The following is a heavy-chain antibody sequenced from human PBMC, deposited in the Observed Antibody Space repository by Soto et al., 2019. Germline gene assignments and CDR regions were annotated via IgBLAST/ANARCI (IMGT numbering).Heavy chain of an antibody. CDR2: INPNSGGT. CDR1: GYTFTGYY. J-gene: IGHJ4*02. CDR3: ARDLYSSGWYSGDY. V-gene: IGHV1-2*02. D-gene: IGHD6-19*01. Sequence: ASVKVSCKXSGYTFTGYYMHWVRQAPGQGLEWMGWINPNSGGTNYAQKFQGRVTMTRDTSISTAYMELSRLRSDDTAVYYCARDLYSSGWYSGDYWGQGTLVTVSS.